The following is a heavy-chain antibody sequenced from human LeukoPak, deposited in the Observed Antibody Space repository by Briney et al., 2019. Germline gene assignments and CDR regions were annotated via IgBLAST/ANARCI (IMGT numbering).Heavy chain of an antibody. D-gene: IGHD2-15*01. CDR1: GGSISSSNW. V-gene: IGHV4-4*02. J-gene: IGHJ3*02. CDR2: IYHSGST. Sequence: SETLSLTCAVSGGSISSSNWWSWVRQPPGKGLEWMGEIYHSGSTNYNPSLKSRVTISVDKSKNQFSLKLSSVTAADTAVYYCARRDGYCSGGSCYSDDAFDIWGQGTMVTVSS. CDR3: ARRDGYCSGGSCYSDDAFDI.